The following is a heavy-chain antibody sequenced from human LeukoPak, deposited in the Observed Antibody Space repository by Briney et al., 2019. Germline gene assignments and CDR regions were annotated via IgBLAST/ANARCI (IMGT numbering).Heavy chain of an antibody. V-gene: IGHV4-30-4*01. D-gene: IGHD3-10*01. CDR1: GGSISSGDYY. CDR2: IYHSGST. CDR3: AREGYYGSGSYSVRFDP. Sequence: SETLSLTCTVSGGSISSGDYYWSWIRQPPGKGLEWIGYIYHSGSTYYNPSLKSRVTISVDTSKNQFSLKLSSVTAADTAVYYCAREGYYGSGSYSVRFDPWGQGTLVTVSS. J-gene: IGHJ5*02.